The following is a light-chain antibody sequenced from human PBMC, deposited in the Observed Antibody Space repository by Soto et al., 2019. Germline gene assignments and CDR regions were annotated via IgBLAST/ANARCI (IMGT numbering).Light chain of an antibody. Sequence: QSVLAQPPSVSRAPGQSVTISCTGSNSNIWAGYDVPRYPQLPGTAPKLLIYGNRNRPSGVPDRFSGSKSGTSASLTITGLQAEDEADYYCQSYGDSLSGYVCGTGTKVTV. J-gene: IGLJ1*01. V-gene: IGLV1-40*01. CDR1: NSNIWAGYD. CDR3: QSYGDSLSGYV. CDR2: GNR.